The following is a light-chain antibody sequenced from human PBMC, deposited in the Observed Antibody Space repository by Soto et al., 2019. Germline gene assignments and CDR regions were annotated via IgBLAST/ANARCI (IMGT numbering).Light chain of an antibody. Sequence: QSVLTQPASVSGSPGQSITISCTGSSSDVGGYNHVSWYQQHPGKAPKLMIYEVSNRPSGVSNRFSGSKSGNTASLTISGRQAEDEADYYCSSYTTSTTRIIFGGGTKLPVL. CDR3: SSYTTSTTRII. CDR1: SSDVGGYNH. CDR2: EVS. J-gene: IGLJ2*01. V-gene: IGLV2-14*01.